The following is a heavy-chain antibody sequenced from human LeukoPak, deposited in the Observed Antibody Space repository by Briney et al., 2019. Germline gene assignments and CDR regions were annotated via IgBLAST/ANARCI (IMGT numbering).Heavy chain of an antibody. D-gene: IGHD6-19*01. V-gene: IGHV3-13*04. Sequence: PGGSLRPSCAASGFTFSIYDMHWVRQATGKGLEWVSVIGTSGDTYYSDSVKGRFTISRENAKNSLYLQMNSLTAGDTAVYFCSRVGTSGWPNYFDSWGRGTLVTVSS. CDR1: GFTFSIYD. J-gene: IGHJ4*02. CDR3: SRVGTSGWPNYFDS. CDR2: IGTSGDT.